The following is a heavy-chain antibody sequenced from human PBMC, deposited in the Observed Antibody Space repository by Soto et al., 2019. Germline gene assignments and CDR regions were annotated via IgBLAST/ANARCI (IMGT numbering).Heavy chain of an antibody. J-gene: IGHJ4*02. CDR3: ARGHTVTTSAPAGGLDY. Sequence: SETLSLTCTVSGGSVSSDNYFWSWIRQPPGKGLEWIGYVYYSGSTNYNPSLRSRVTISVDTSKNQFSLKLRSVTAADTAVYYCARGHTVTTSAPAGGLDYWGQGTLVTVSS. V-gene: IGHV4-61*01. CDR1: GGSVSSDNYF. CDR2: VYYSGST. D-gene: IGHD4-17*01.